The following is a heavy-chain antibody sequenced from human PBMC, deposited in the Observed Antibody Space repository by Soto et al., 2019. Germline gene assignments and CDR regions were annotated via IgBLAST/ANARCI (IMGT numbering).Heavy chain of an antibody. CDR1: GGSISSYY. J-gene: IGHJ4*02. CDR3: ATAVAGLYFDY. Sequence: TVSGGSISSYYWSWIRQPPGKGLEWIGYIYYSGSTNYNPSLKSRVTISVDTSKNQFSLKLSSVTAADTAVYYCATAVAGLYFDYWGQGTLVTVSS. V-gene: IGHV4-59*01. CDR2: IYYSGST. D-gene: IGHD6-19*01.